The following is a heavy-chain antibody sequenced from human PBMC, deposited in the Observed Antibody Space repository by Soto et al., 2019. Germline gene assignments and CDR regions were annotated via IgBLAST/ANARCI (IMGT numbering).Heavy chain of an antibody. V-gene: IGHV4-59*01. CDR2: VFYTVST. CDR1: GGSISSYH. CDR3: ERSYSGTFYGYDT. J-gene: IGHJ4*02. D-gene: IGHD1-26*01. Sequence: PXASLSLTCTVCGGSISSYHWSWIRQSPGKGLEWIGYVFYTVSTKYNPALKRRVTISVDTSKNQFSLKLSSVSAADTGMYYCERSYSGTFYGYDTWGQGILVTVSS.